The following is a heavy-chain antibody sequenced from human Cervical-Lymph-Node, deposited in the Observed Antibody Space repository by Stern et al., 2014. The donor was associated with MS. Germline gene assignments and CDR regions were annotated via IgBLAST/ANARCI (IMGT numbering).Heavy chain of an antibody. D-gene: IGHD6-13*01. CDR1: GGSISRHY. V-gene: IGHV4-59*11. Sequence: QLQLQESGPGLVKPSETLSLTCTVSGGSISRHYLSWVRQPPGRGLEWIGYIYYDGSTNYNPSLMSRVTVSVDTSKNQFSLRLSYVTTADTAVYYCARGGVLGSSLDYWGQGALVTVSS. CDR2: IYYDGST. J-gene: IGHJ4*02. CDR3: ARGGVLGSSLDY.